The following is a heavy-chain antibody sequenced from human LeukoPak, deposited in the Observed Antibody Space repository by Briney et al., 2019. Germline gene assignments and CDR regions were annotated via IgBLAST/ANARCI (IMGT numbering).Heavy chain of an antibody. J-gene: IGHJ4*02. CDR1: GFTFSSYE. Sequence: GGSLRLSCAASGFTFSSYEMNWVRQDPGKGLEWVSYISSSGSTMYYTDSVKGRFTISRDNAKDSLYLQMNSLRAEDTAVYYCARDPGSGYEEHFDYWGQGTLVTVSS. D-gene: IGHD5-12*01. V-gene: IGHV3-48*03. CDR2: ISSSGSTM. CDR3: ARDPGSGYEEHFDY.